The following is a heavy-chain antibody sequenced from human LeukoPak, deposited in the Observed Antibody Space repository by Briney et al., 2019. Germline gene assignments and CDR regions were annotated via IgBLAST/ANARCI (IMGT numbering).Heavy chain of an antibody. CDR1: GFTVSSNY. V-gene: IGHV3-66*01. CDR3: ARILFVGVRYHDAFDI. CDR2: IYSGGST. Sequence: GGSLRLSCAASGFTVSSNYMTWVRQAPGKGLEWVSVIYSGGSTYYADSVKGRFTISRDNSKNTLYLQMNSMRAEDRAVYYCARILFVGVRYHDAFDIWGQGTVVTVSS. J-gene: IGHJ3*02. D-gene: IGHD2-15*01.